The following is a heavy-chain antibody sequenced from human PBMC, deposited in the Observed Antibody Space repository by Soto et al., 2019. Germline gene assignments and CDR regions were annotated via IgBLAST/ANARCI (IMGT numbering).Heavy chain of an antibody. V-gene: IGHV3-23*01. D-gene: IGHD2-15*01. J-gene: IGHJ4*02. CDR3: AKRARDNNFDY. CDR1: GFSFSIYA. CDR2: ISAGGDST. Sequence: EVQLLESGGGLVQPGGSLRLSCAASGFSFSIYAMNWVRQAPGKGPEWVSFISAGGDSTYYADSVKGRFTISRNNSKNTLYLQMNSLRGEDTAVYYCAKRARDNNFDYWGQGTLVTVSS.